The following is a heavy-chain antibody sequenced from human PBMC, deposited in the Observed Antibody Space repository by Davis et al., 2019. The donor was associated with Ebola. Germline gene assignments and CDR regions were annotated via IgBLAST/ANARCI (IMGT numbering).Heavy chain of an antibody. J-gene: IGHJ3*02. D-gene: IGHD6-13*01. Sequence: PSETLSLTCAVYGGSFSDYYWSWIRQPPGKGLEWIGYIYYSGSTYYNPSLKSRVTISVDTSKNQFSLKLSSVTAADTAVYYCARAQLAIDAFDIWGQGTMVTVSS. V-gene: IGHV4-34*09. CDR2: IYYSGST. CDR1: GGSFSDYY. CDR3: ARAQLAIDAFDI.